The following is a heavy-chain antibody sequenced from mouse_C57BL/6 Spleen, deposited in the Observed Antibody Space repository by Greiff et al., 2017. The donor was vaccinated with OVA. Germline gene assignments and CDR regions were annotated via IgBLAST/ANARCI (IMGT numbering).Heavy chain of an antibody. CDR1: GYTFTSYW. J-gene: IGHJ4*01. CDR2: INPSSGYT. Sequence: VQRVESGAELAKPGASVKLSCKASGYTFTSYWMHWVKQRPGQGLEWIGYINPSSGYTKYNQKFKDKATLTADKSSSTAYMQLSSLTYEDSAVYYCARSNYAFYAMDYWGQGTSVTVSS. V-gene: IGHV1-7*01. D-gene: IGHD2-4*01. CDR3: ARSNYAFYAMDY.